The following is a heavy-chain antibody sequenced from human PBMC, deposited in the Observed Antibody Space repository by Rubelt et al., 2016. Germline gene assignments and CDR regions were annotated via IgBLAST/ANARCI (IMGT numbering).Heavy chain of an antibody. Sequence: QVQLVQSGAEVKKPGASVKVSCKASGYTFTSYYMPWVRQAPGQGLEWMGIINPSGGSTSYAQKFQGRVTRTRDTSTSTVYMELSSLRSEDTAVYYCARDPGPRGNDYWGQGTLVTVSS. CDR3: ARDPGPRGNDY. CDR2: INPSGGST. D-gene: IGHD3-10*01. J-gene: IGHJ4*02. CDR1: GYTFTSYY. V-gene: IGHV1-46*03.